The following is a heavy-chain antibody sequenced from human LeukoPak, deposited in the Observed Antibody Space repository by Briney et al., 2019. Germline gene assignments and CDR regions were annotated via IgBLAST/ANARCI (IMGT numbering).Heavy chain of an antibody. CDR3: ARASGSSWYSYFQH. D-gene: IGHD6-13*01. CDR2: ISSSSSYI. V-gene: IGHV3-21*01. J-gene: IGHJ1*01. Sequence: PGGSLRLSCAASGFTFSSYSMNWVRQAPGKGLEWVSSISSSSSYIYYADSVKGRFTISRDNAKNSLYMQMNSLRAEDTAVYYCARASGSSWYSYFQHWGQGTLVTVSS. CDR1: GFTFSSYS.